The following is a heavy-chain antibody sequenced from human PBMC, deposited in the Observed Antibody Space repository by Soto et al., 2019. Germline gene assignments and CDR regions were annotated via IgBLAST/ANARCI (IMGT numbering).Heavy chain of an antibody. CDR2: INPDTGGT. V-gene: IGHV1-2*04. Sequence: QVRLLQSGAEVKKSGASVKVSCKASGYTFNAYYIHWMQQAPGQGLEWMGWINPDTGGTDYAQKLQGWVTMTRDTSITTAYMELASLKIDDTAVYYCARAIARDGSSWYRGGYDSWGQGTLVTVS. CDR3: ARAIARDGSSWYRGGYDS. J-gene: IGHJ4*02. D-gene: IGHD6-13*01. CDR1: GYTFNAYY.